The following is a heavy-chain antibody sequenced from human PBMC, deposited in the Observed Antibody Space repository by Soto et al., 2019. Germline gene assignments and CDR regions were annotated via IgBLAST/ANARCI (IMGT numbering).Heavy chain of an antibody. J-gene: IGHJ4*02. Sequence: ASVKVSCKASGYTFTSYGISWVRQAPGQGLEWMGWISAYNGNTNYAQKLQGRVTMTTDTSTSTAYMELRSLRSDDTAVYYCAGEHYYDSSGYYTRDYWGQGTLVTVSS. CDR2: ISAYNGNT. CDR1: GYTFTSYG. CDR3: AGEHYYDSSGYYTRDY. D-gene: IGHD3-22*01. V-gene: IGHV1-18*01.